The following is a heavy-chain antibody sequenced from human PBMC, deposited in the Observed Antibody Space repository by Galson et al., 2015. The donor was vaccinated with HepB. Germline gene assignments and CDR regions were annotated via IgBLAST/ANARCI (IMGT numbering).Heavy chain of an antibody. J-gene: IGHJ4*02. CDR3: ARTTWRDKNWPIFDS. CDR1: GFTFSRNA. Sequence: SLRLSCAASGFTFSRNAMSWVRQAPGKGLEWVSSPTGSSDITNIADSAKGRFSISRDNSKNTLYLQMNSLRVEDTAFYYCARTTWRDKNWPIFDSWGQGTLVTVSS. CDR2: PTGSSDIT. D-gene: IGHD1-1*01. V-gene: IGHV3-23*01.